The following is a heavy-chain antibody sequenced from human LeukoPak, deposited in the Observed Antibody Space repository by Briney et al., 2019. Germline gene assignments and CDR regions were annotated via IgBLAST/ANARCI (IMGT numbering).Heavy chain of an antibody. CDR1: GFTFSSYW. CDR2: IKSKTDGGTT. J-gene: IGHJ4*02. V-gene: IGHV3-15*01. D-gene: IGHD3-3*01. Sequence: PGGSLRLSCAASGFTFSSYWMSWVRQAPGKGLEWVGRIKSKTDGGTTDYAAPVKGRFTISRDDSKNTLYLQMNSLKTEDTAVYYCTTVPAYYDFWSGYSRRSSPDYWGQGTLVTVSS. CDR3: TTVPAYYDFWSGYSRRSSPDY.